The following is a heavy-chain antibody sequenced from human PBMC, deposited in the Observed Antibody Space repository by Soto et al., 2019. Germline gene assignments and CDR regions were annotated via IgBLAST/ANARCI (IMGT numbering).Heavy chain of an antibody. D-gene: IGHD4-17*01. CDR1: GVSVSSGSFY. J-gene: IGHJ4*02. V-gene: IGHV4-61*01. CDR2: GSYSGTT. Sequence: ETLSLTCTVSGVSVSSGSFYWAWIRQPPGKGLEWIGFGSYSGTTNYKPSLKSRVTISVDTSRSQISLKVSSLTAADTAVYYCARGATVTQYDYWGQGTLVTVSS. CDR3: ARGATVTQYDY.